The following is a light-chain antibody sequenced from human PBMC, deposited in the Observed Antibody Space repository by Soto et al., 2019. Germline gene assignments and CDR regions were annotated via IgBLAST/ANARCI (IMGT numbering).Light chain of an antibody. J-gene: IGKJ5*01. CDR1: QSVLSSSDSKNY. CDR3: QQYYSNPIT. V-gene: IGKV4-1*01. Sequence: DIVMTQSPDSLAVSLGERATINCKSSQSVLSSSDSKNYLAWHQQKPGQPPKLLIYWASTRASGVPERFSGSGSGTDFALTISSLQAEDVAVYYCQQYYSNPITFGQGTRLEIK. CDR2: WAS.